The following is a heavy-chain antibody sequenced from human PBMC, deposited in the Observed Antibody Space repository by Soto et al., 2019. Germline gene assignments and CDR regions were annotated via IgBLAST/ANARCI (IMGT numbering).Heavy chain of an antibody. CDR1: GFSFSTYS. CDR2: LSGGGSNT. CDR3: ARWDGYGDV. Sequence: EVQLLESGGGLVQPGGSLRLSCAASGFSFSTYSMAWVRQTPGKGLAWVSGLSGGGSNTFYADSVQGRFTISVENSKNTVYLQMNSLRVEDTAVYYCARWDGYGDVWGQGTLVTVSS. D-gene: IGHD4-17*01. V-gene: IGHV3-23*01. J-gene: IGHJ4*02.